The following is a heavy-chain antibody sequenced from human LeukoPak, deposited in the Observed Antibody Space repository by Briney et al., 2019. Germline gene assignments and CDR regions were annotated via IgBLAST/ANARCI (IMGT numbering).Heavy chain of an antibody. J-gene: IGHJ5*02. Sequence: ASVKVSCKASGYTFTDYYIHWVRQAPGQGLEWMGWFNPNSHGINYAQKFQGRVTMTRDTSISTAYMELSRLRSDDTAVYYCARVKALGIVGSTTVLDPWGQGTLVTVSS. CDR1: GYTFTDYY. D-gene: IGHD1-26*01. V-gene: IGHV1-2*02. CDR3: ARVKALGIVGSTTVLDP. CDR2: FNPNSHGI.